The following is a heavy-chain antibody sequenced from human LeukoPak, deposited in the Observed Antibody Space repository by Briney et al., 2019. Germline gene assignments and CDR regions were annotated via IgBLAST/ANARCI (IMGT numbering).Heavy chain of an antibody. J-gene: IGHJ4*02. CDR2: IYPGDSDT. V-gene: IGHV5-51*01. CDR1: GYSFTSYW. Sequence: GGSLKISCKGSGYSFTSYWIGWVRQMPGKGLEWMGIIYPGDSDTRYSPSFQGQVTISADKSISTAYLQWSSLRASDTAMYYCARAGLYYYGSGSLGRWEYYIDYWGQGTLVTVSS. D-gene: IGHD3-10*01. CDR3: ARAGLYYYGSGSLGRWEYYIDY.